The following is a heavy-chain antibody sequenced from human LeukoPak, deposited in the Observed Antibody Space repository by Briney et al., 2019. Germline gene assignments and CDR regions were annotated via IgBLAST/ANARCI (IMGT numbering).Heavy chain of an antibody. V-gene: IGHV3-9*03. D-gene: IGHD3-3*01. CDR2: ISWNSGSI. Sequence: GRSLRLSCAASGFTFDDFAMHWVRQAPGKGLEWVSGISWNSGSIGYADSVKGRFTISRDNAKNSLYLQMNSLRAEDMALYYCAKAGFLESYDAFDLWGQGTMVTVSS. CDR3: AKAGFLESYDAFDL. J-gene: IGHJ3*01. CDR1: GFTFDDFA.